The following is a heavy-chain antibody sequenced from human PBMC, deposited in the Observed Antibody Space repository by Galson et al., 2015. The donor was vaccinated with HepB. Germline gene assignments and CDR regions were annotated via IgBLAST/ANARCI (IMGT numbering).Heavy chain of an antibody. CDR3: ARDTDMTETTYYDFWSGYPDY. J-gene: IGHJ4*02. Sequence: SLRLSCAASGFTFSSYAMHWVRQAPGKGLEYVSAISSNGGSTYYANSVKGRFTISRDNSKNTLYLQMGCLRAEDMAVYYCARDTDMTETTYYDFWSGYPDYWGQGTLVTVSS. CDR1: GFTFSSYA. D-gene: IGHD3-3*01. V-gene: IGHV3-64*01. CDR2: ISSNGGST.